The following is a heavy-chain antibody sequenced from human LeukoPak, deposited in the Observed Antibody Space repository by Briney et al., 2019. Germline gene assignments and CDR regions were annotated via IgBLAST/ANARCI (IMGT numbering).Heavy chain of an antibody. Sequence: KPSETLSFTCTVSGGSISSYYSSWIRQPPGKGLEWIGYIYYSGSTNYNPSLKSRVTISVDTSKNQFSLKLSFVTAADTAVYYCARSTRVYYDSSGSLFGYWGQGTLVTVSS. V-gene: IGHV4-59*08. J-gene: IGHJ4*02. CDR1: GGSISSYY. CDR3: ARSTRVYYDSSGSLFGY. D-gene: IGHD3-22*01. CDR2: IYYSGST.